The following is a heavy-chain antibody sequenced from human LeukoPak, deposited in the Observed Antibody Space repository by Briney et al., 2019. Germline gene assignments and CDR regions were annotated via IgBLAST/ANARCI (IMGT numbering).Heavy chain of an antibody. CDR2: IKQDGSEK. Sequence: GGSLRLSCAASGFTFSSYWMSWVRQAPGKGLEWVANIKQDGSEKYYADSVKGRFTISRDNSKNTLYLQMNSLRAEDTAVYYCAKGYNYYDSSGYWPDFDYWGQGTLVTVSS. D-gene: IGHD3-22*01. CDR3: AKGYNYYDSSGYWPDFDY. V-gene: IGHV3-7*01. J-gene: IGHJ4*02. CDR1: GFTFSSYW.